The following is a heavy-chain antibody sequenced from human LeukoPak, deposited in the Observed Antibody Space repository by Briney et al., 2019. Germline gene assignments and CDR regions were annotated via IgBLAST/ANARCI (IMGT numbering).Heavy chain of an antibody. Sequence: GGSLRLSCAASGFTFSSYGMHWVRQAPGKGLEWVSSISSSSSYIYYADSVKGRFTISRDNAKNSLYLQMNSLRAEDTAVYYCARDSGYCSSASCSWGQGTLVTVSS. CDR1: GFTFSSYG. V-gene: IGHV3-21*01. J-gene: IGHJ4*02. CDR2: ISSSSSYI. CDR3: ARDSGYCSSASCS. D-gene: IGHD2-2*01.